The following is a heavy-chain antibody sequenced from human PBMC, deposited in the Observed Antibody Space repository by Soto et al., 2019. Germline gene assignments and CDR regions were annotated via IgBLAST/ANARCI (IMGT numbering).Heavy chain of an antibody. J-gene: IGHJ4*01. D-gene: IGHD1-26*01. Sequence: QVQLQQSGPGLVKPSQPLSLTCAITGDSVSSNSAGWSWVRQSPSRGLEWLGRTYYRSKWHYEYAVYVRGRITIHPDTSKNQYSLQLNSVTPEDTAVYFCARGEQYSGRIFDYWGQGTLVTVSS. V-gene: IGHV6-1*01. CDR3: ARGEQYSGRIFDY. CDR2: TYYRSKWHY. CDR1: GDSVSSNSAG.